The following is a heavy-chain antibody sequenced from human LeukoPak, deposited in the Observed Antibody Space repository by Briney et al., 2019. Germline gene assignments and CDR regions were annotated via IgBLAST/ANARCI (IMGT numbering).Heavy chain of an antibody. CDR2: ISYDGSNK. V-gene: IGHV3-30*18. J-gene: IGHJ4*02. Sequence: GGSLRLSCAASGFTFSSYGMHWVRQAPGKGLEWVAVISYDGSNKYYADSVKGRFTISRDNSKNTLYLQMNSLRAEDTAVYYCAKLRQWELPYFDYWGQGTLVTVSS. CDR3: AKLRQWELPYFDY. CDR1: GFTFSSYG. D-gene: IGHD1-26*01.